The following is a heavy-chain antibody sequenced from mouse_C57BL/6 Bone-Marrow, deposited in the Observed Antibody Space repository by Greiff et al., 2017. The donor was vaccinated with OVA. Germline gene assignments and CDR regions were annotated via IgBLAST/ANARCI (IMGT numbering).Heavy chain of an antibody. D-gene: IGHD1-1*01. V-gene: IGHV1-81*01. CDR1: GYTFTSYG. J-gene: IGHJ4*01. CDR3: ARGPGSSYYAMDY. CDR2: IYPRSGNT. Sequence: VQGVESGAELARPGASVKLSCKASGYTFTSYGISWVKQRTGQGLEWIGEIYPRSGNTYYNEKFKGKATLTADKSSSTAYMELRSLTSEDSAVYFCARGPGSSYYAMDYWGQGTSVTVSS.